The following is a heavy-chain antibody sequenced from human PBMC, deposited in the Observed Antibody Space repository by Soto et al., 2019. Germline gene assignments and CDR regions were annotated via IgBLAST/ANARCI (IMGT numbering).Heavy chain of an antibody. J-gene: IGHJ3*02. CDR1: GFTFSSYG. CDR3: AKDYYGSGSYAFDI. CDR2: ISYDGSNK. D-gene: IGHD3-10*01. V-gene: IGHV3-30*18. Sequence: GGSLRLSCAASGFTFSSYGMHWVRQAPGKGLEWVAVISYDGSNKYYADSVKGRFTISRDNSKNTLYLQMNSLRAEDTAVYYCAKDYYGSGSYAFDIWGQGTMVTVSS.